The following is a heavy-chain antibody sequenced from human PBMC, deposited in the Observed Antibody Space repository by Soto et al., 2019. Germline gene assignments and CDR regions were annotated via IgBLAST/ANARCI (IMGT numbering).Heavy chain of an antibody. J-gene: IGHJ4*02. V-gene: IGHV1-69*06. Sequence: SVKVSCKASGGTFSSYAISWVRQAPGQGLEWMGGIIPIFGTANYAQKFQGRVTITADKSTSTAYMELSSLRSEDTAVYYCARGGYCSSTSCYFFDYWGQGTLVTVSS. CDR1: GGTFSSYA. D-gene: IGHD2-2*01. CDR2: IIPIFGTA. CDR3: ARGGYCSSTSCYFFDY.